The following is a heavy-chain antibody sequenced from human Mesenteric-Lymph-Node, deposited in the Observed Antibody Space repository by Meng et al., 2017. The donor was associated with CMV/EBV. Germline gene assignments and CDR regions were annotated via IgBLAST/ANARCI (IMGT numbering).Heavy chain of an antibody. CDR2: MSDSGST. J-gene: IGHJ4*02. CDR3: GRDNWGSIDY. Sequence: QVQASESGPGLVQPSETLSLTCTVSGGSFSRYPWSWIRQPPGKGLEWVGYMSDSGSTNYNPSLKSRITMSLDTSKNQFSLELSSVTAADTAVYYCGRDNWGSIDYWGQGTLVTVSS. D-gene: IGHD7-27*01. V-gene: IGHV4-59*13. CDR1: GGSFSRYP.